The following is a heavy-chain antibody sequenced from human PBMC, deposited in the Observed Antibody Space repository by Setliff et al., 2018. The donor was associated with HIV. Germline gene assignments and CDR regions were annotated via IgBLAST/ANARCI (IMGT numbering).Heavy chain of an antibody. Sequence: SETLSLTCTVSGVSISSGSYYWSWIRQSAGKGLEWIGRIYTSGSTNYSPSLKSRVTVSFDTSKNQFSLKMNSVTAADTAVYYCARDALGYGSSGRFDLWGRGTLVTVSS. CDR1: GVSISSGSYY. V-gene: IGHV4-61*02. CDR2: IYTSGST. D-gene: IGHD3-22*01. CDR3: ARDALGYGSSGRFDL. J-gene: IGHJ2*01.